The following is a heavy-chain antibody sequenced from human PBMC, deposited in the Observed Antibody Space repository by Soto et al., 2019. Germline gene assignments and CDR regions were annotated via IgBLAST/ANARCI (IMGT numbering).Heavy chain of an antibody. CDR2: ISTFNGNT. D-gene: IGHD4-17*01. J-gene: IGHJ5*02. V-gene: IGHV1-18*04. CDR1: ASTFTGYT. CDR3: AGGTVTSGRWLGP. Sequence: HVHLVQSGTEVKEPGASVKVSCKASASTFTGYTINWVRQAPGQGLEWMGWISTFNGNTKYAGNFEGRVTMTTNTSTTTAYMALTSLTFDDKAVYFCAGGTVTSGRWLGPWGQGTLVSVSS.